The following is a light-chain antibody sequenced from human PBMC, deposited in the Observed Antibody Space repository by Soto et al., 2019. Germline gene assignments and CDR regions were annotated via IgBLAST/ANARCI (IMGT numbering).Light chain of an antibody. CDR3: QQTFTTPHT. V-gene: IGKV1-39*01. Sequence: DIQMTQSPSSLSASVGYSVTITCRASQSISSSLNWYQQKPGKAPRLLIYAASTLQSGVPSGFSGSGSGTDFALTISSLQPENFATYYCQQTFTTPHTFGQGTKLAIK. CDR2: AAS. CDR1: QSISSS. J-gene: IGKJ2*01.